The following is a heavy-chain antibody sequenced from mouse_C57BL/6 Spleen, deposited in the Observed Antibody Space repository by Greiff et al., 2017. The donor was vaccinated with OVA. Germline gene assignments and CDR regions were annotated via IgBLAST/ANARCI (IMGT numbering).Heavy chain of an antibody. J-gene: IGHJ3*01. CDR1: GYTFTSYW. CDR2: IYPSDSET. D-gene: IGHD3-2*02. V-gene: IGHV1-61*01. Sequence: QVHVKQPGAELVRPGSSVKLSCKASGYTFTSYWMDWVKQRPGQGLEWIGNIYPSDSETHYNQKFKDKATLTVDKSSSTAYMQLSSLTSEDSAVYYCARSGELRLGFAYWGQGTLVTVSA. CDR3: ARSGELRLGFAY.